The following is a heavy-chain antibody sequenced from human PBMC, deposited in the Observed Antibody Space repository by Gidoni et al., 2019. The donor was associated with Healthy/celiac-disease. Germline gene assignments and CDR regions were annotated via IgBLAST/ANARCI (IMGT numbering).Heavy chain of an antibody. V-gene: IGHV3-23*01. J-gene: IGHJ4*02. CDR1: GFTFSSYA. D-gene: IGHD6-19*01. CDR2: ISGSGGST. Sequence: EVQLLESGGGLVQPGGSLRLSCAASGFTFSSYAMSWVRQAPGKGLEWVSAISGSGGSTYYADSVKGRFTISRDNSKNTLYLQMNSLRAEDTAVYYCAEVDSSGWYFPTSDYWGQGTLVTVSS. CDR3: AEVDSSGWYFPTSDY.